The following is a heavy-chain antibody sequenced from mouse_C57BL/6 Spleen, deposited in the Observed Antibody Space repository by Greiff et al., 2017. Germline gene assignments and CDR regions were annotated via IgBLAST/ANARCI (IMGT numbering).Heavy chain of an antibody. D-gene: IGHD2-1*01. CDR2: INPSNGGT. Sequence: QVQLQQPGTELVKPGASVKLSCKASGYTFTSYWMHWVKQRPGQGLEWIGNINPSNGGTNYNEKFKSKATMTVDKSSSTAYLQLSSLASEDSAVXYCARTGGGNYGERDYWGQGTSVTVSS. CDR1: GYTFTSYW. J-gene: IGHJ4*01. CDR3: ARTGGGNYGERDY. V-gene: IGHV1-53*01.